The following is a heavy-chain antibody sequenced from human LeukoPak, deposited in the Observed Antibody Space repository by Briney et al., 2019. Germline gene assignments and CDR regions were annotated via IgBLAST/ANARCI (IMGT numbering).Heavy chain of an antibody. Sequence: SGTLSLTCAVSGGSISSGVYYWSWIRQHPGKGLEWIGYIYYSGITYYNPSLKSRVNISVDTSKNQVSLKLSSVTAADTAVYYCARAGTGGYYFDYWGQGTVVTVSS. V-gene: IGHV4-31*11. CDR2: IYYSGIT. D-gene: IGHD3-10*01. J-gene: IGHJ4*02. CDR3: ARAGTGGYYFDY. CDR1: GGSISSGVYY.